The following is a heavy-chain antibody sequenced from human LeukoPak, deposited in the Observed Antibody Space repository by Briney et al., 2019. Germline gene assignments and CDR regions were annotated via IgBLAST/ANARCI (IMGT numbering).Heavy chain of an antibody. D-gene: IGHD6-13*01. V-gene: IGHV1-8*01. CDR2: MNPNSGNT. CDR1: GYTFTSYD. CDR3: ARGLPGIAAAGTSRRVRNWFDP. J-gene: IGHJ5*02. Sequence: ASVKVSCKASGYTFTSYDINWVRQATGQGLEWMGWMNPNSGNTGYAQKFQGRVTMTRNTSISTAYMELSSLRSEDTAVYYCARGLPGIAAAGTSRRVRNWFDPWGQGTLVTVSS.